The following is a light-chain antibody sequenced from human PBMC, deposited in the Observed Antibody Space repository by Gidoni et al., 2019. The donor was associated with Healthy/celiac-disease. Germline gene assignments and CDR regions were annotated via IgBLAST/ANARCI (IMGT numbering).Light chain of an antibody. CDR1: SIDVGGYNY. Sequence: QSALTQPPSASGSPGQSVTISCTGTSIDVGGYNYVSWYQQHPGKAPNLMIYEVSKRPSGVPDRFSGSKSGNTASLTVSGLQAEDEADYYCSSYAGSNVVFGGGTKLTVL. CDR2: EVS. J-gene: IGLJ2*01. V-gene: IGLV2-8*01. CDR3: SSYAGSNVV.